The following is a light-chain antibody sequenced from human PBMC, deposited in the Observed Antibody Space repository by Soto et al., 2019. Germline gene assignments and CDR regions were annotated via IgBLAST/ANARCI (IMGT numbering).Light chain of an antibody. CDR2: QVT. CDR1: SSDIGGYYY. V-gene: IGLV2-14*01. J-gene: IGLJ1*01. CDR3: TSYSSSDIFYV. Sequence: QSVLTQPASVSGSPGQSITISCTGTSSDIGGYYYVSWYQHHPGKAPKLLIYQVTNRPSRVSSRFSGSKSGNTASLTISGLQADDEADYYCTSYSSSDIFYVFGTGTKLTVL.